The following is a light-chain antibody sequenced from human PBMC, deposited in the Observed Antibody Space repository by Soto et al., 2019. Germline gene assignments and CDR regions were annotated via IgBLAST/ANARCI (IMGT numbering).Light chain of an antibody. J-gene: IGLJ1*01. CDR2: DVS. CDR1: SSDVGGYNS. CDR3: SSYTPTITRV. Sequence: QSALTQPASVSGSPGQSITISCTGTSSDVGGYNSVSWYQQHPGKAPKVMIYDVSYRPSGVSNRFPGSKSGNTASLTISGLQAEDEADYYCSSYTPTITRVFGTGTQLPVL. V-gene: IGLV2-14*01.